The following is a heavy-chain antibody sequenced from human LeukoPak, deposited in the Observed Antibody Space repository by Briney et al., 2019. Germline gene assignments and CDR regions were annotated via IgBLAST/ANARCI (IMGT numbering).Heavy chain of an antibody. D-gene: IGHD3-16*01. CDR3: AKEGMIAFGGVIPVNADY. CDR2: ISSSGLTI. Sequence: PVGGLRHSCVVSRFTLSDYSISWIRPALGRGVGWVSYISSSGLTIYYAASVRGGFTISRDNAKNSLYLQMNSLRAEDTAVYYCAKEGMIAFGGVIPVNADYWGQGTLVTVSS. CDR1: RFTLSDYS. V-gene: IGHV3-11*04. J-gene: IGHJ4*02.